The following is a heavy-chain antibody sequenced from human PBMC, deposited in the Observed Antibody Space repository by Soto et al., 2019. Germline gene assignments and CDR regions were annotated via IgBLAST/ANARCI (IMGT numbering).Heavy chain of an antibody. D-gene: IGHD2-2*01. CDR3: ARGEINGRMPFPMHDY. V-gene: IGHV3-64*01. J-gene: IGHJ4*02. CDR1: GFTFSNYA. CDR2: IGTNGGIT. Sequence: EVQLVESGGGLVQPGGSLRLSCEASGFTFSNYAMHWVRQAPGKGLEYASAIGTNGGITYYANSVRGRFTISRDNSKNTVYLQMGSLRPEDMAVYYCARGEINGRMPFPMHDYWGQGTLVAVSS.